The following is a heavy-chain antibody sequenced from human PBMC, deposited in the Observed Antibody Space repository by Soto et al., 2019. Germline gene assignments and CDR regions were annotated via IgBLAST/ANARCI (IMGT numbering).Heavy chain of an antibody. CDR3: AKDLPLKTGYGDNY. V-gene: IGHV3-30*18. Sequence: PGGSLRLSCAASGFTFSSYGMHWVRQAPGKGLEWVAVISYDGSNKYYADSVKGRFTISRDNSKNTLYLQMNSLRAEDTAVYYCAKDLPLKTGYGDNYWGQGTLVTVSS. CDR1: GFTFSSYG. CDR2: ISYDGSNK. J-gene: IGHJ4*02. D-gene: IGHD4-17*01.